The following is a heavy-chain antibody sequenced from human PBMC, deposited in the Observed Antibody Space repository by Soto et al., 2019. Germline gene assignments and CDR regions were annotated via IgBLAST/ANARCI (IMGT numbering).Heavy chain of an antibody. J-gene: IGHJ6*02. CDR1: GFTVSDNH. V-gene: IGHV3-66*01. CDR3: TRKHSMDV. CDR2: IYRSGDT. Sequence: DVQLVESGGDLVQPGGSLRLSCAASGFTVSDNHMNWVRQAPGKGLEWVSTIYRSGDTIYADSVKGRFTISRDNAKNTLYLQMNSLRAEDTAVYYCTRKHSMDVWGQGTTITVSS.